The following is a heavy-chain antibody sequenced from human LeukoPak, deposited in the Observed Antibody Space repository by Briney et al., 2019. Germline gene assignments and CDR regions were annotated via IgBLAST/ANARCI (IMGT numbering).Heavy chain of an antibody. Sequence: PGTSLRLSCAASGFTFRNFGMHWVRQAPGKGLEWVAIIWYDGSKSYYADSVKDRFTFSRGNSKNTVYLQMNGLRADDTAVYFCVRDRGGYHYFDYWGQGTLVTVSS. CDR2: IWYDGSKS. CDR3: VRDRGGYHYFDY. J-gene: IGHJ4*02. D-gene: IGHD3-16*02. V-gene: IGHV3-33*01. CDR1: GFTFRNFG.